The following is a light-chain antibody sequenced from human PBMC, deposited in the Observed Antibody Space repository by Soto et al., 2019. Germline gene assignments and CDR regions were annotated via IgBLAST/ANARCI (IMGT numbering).Light chain of an antibody. CDR2: RNN. Sequence: QSVLTQPPSAFGTPGQGVTISCSGSTSNIGSNYVYWYQQLPGTAPKLLIYRNNQRPSGVPDRFSGSKSGTSASLAISGLRSDDEADYFCATWDDSLNGFYVFGTGTKVTVL. V-gene: IGLV1-47*01. CDR1: TSNIGSNY. CDR3: ATWDDSLNGFYV. J-gene: IGLJ1*01.